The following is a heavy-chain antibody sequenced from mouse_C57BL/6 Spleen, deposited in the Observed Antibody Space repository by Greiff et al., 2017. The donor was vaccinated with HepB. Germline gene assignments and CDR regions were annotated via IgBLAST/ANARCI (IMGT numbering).Heavy chain of an antibody. D-gene: IGHD1-1*01. CDR1: GYAFSSSW. CDR2: IYPGDGDT. V-gene: IGHV1-82*01. Sequence: QVQLQQSGPELVKPGASVKISCKASGYAFSSSWMNWVKQRPGKGLEWIGRIYPGDGDTNYNGKFKGKATLTADKSSSTAYMQLSSLTSEDSAVYVCALTTVVAPFAYWGQGTLVTVSA. J-gene: IGHJ3*01. CDR3: ALTTVVAPFAY.